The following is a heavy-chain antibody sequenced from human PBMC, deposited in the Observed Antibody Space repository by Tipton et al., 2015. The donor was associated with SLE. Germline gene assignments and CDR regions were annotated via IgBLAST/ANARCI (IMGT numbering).Heavy chain of an antibody. CDR1: GYSISSGYY. Sequence: TLSLTCAVSGYSISSGYYWGWIRQPPGKGLEWIGSIYHSGSTYYNPSLKSRVTISVDTSKNQFSLKLSSVTAADTAVYYCARSRGFWSGYADAFDIWGQGTMVTVSS. CDR2: IYHSGST. CDR3: ARSRGFWSGYADAFDI. D-gene: IGHD3-3*01. V-gene: IGHV4-38-2*01. J-gene: IGHJ3*02.